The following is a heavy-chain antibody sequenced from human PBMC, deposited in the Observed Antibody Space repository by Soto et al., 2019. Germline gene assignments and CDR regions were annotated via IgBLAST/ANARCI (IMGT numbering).Heavy chain of an antibody. Sequence: GGSLRLSCAASGFTFPNYAMSWVRQGPEKGLEWVSAIGDSGDSTYYADSVKGRFTISRDNSKNTLYLQMNSLRAEDTAVYYCARYCTRPSCSFEYWGQGPPVTVSS. V-gene: IGHV3-23*01. CDR3: ARYCTRPSCSFEY. D-gene: IGHD2-2*01. CDR1: GFTFPNYA. J-gene: IGHJ4*02. CDR2: IGDSGDST.